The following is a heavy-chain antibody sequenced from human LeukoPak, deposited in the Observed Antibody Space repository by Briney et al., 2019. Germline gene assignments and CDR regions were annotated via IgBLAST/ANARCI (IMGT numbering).Heavy chain of an antibody. Sequence: GGSLRLSCAASGFTFSNAWMNWVRQAPGKGLEWVGRIKRKTDCGTTDYAAPVKGRFTITRDDSKNTLYLQMNSLKTEDTAVYYCTTDGYYYDSSGYYYSFDYWGQGTLVTVSS. V-gene: IGHV3-15*07. CDR1: GFTFSNAW. CDR3: TTDGYYYDSSGYYYSFDY. CDR2: IKRKTDCGTT. D-gene: IGHD3-22*01. J-gene: IGHJ4*02.